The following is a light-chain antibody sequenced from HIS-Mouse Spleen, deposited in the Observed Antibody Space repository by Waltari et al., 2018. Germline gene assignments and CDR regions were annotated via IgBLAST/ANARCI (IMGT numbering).Light chain of an antibody. CDR1: SSNHGSNY. V-gene: IGLV1-47*01. CDR3: AAWDDSLSGPV. Sequence: QSVLTQPPSASGTPGQRVPFPCSACSSNHGSNYFSCYQQLPGTAPKLLIYRNNQRPSGVPDRFSGSKSGTSASLAISGLRSEDEADYYCAAWDDSLSGPVFGGGTKLTVL. J-gene: IGLJ3*02. CDR2: RNN.